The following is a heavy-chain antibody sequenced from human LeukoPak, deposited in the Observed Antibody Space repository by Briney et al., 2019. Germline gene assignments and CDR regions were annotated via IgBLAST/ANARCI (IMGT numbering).Heavy chain of an antibody. CDR2: IYYSWST. V-gene: IGHV4-39*07. D-gene: IGHD3-3*01. CDR1: GGSISSSSYY. CDR3: ARAGPDYDFPVFPPNWFDP. J-gene: IGHJ5*02. Sequence: SETLSLTCTVSGGSISSSSYYWGWIRQPPGKGLEWIGSIYYSWSTYYNPSLKSRVTISVDTSKNQFSLKLSSVTAADAAVYYCARAGPDYDFPVFPPNWFDPWGQGTLVTVSS.